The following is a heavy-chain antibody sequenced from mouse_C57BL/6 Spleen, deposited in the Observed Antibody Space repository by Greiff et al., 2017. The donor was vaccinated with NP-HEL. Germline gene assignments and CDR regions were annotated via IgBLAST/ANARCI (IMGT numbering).Heavy chain of an antibody. CDR3: AREAYYSNYRDAMDY. Sequence: QVQLQQPGAELVRPGSSVKLSCKASGYTFTSYWMDWVKQRPGQGLEWIGNIYPSDSETHYNQKFKDKATLTVDKSSSTAYMQLMSMTSEYSAVDYCAREAYYSNYRDAMDYWGQGTSVTVSS. J-gene: IGHJ4*01. CDR2: IYPSDSET. D-gene: IGHD2-5*01. V-gene: IGHV1-61*01. CDR1: GYTFTSYW.